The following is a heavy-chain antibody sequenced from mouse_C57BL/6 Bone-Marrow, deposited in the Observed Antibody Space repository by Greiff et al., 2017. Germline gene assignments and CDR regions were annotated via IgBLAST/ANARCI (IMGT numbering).Heavy chain of an antibody. Sequence: VQLKQSGTVLARPGASVKMSCKTSGYTFTSYWMHWVKQRPGQGLAWIGAIYPGNSDTSYNQKFKGKAKLTAVTSASTAYMELSSLTNEDSAVYYCTRSFDGYYTWFAYWGQGTLVTVSA. V-gene: IGHV1-5*01. J-gene: IGHJ3*01. D-gene: IGHD2-3*01. CDR1: GYTFTSYW. CDR2: IYPGNSDT. CDR3: TRSFDGYYTWFAY.